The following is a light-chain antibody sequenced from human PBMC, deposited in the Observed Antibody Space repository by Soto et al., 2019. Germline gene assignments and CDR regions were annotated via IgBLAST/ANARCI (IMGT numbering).Light chain of an antibody. CDR3: QQYNSAPRT. CDR1: QGISSS. CDR2: AAS. J-gene: IGKJ1*01. V-gene: IGKV1-27*01. Sequence: DIQMTQSPSSLSASVGDIVAITCRASQGISSSLAWYQQKPGKVPDLLIYAASTLQSGVPSRFSGSRSGTDFTLAISSLQPEDVATYYCQQYNSAPRTFGQGTKVEIK.